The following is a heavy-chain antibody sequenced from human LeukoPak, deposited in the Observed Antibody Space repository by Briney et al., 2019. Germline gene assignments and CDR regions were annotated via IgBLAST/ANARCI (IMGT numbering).Heavy chain of an antibody. CDR1: GGSFSGYY. V-gene: IGHV4-34*01. CDR2: INHSGST. Sequence: SETLSLTCAVYGGSFSGYYWSWIPQPPGKGLEWIGEINHSGSTNYNPSLKSRVTISVDTSKNQFSLKLSSVTAADTAVYYCARGIGYSSSWYRRNWFDPWGQGTLVTVSS. D-gene: IGHD6-13*01. J-gene: IGHJ5*02. CDR3: ARGIGYSSSWYRRNWFDP.